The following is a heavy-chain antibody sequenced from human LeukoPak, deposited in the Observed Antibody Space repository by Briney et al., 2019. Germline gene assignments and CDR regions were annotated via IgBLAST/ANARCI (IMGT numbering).Heavy chain of an antibody. V-gene: IGHV4-61*02. Sequence: SETLSLTCTVSDGSISSGSYYWSWIRQPAGKGLEWIGRIYTSGSTNYNPSLKSRVTISVDTSKNQFSLKLSSVTAADTAVYYCARVDLRGWYFDLWGRGTLVTVSS. CDR2: IYTSGST. CDR1: DGSISSGSYY. CDR3: ARVDLRGWYFDL. J-gene: IGHJ2*01.